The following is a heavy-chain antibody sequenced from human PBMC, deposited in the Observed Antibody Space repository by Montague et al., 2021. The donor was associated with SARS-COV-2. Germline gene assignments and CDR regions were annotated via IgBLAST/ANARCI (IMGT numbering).Heavy chain of an antibody. CDR1: GDSVSSNTAA. D-gene: IGHD6-13*01. Sequence: CAISGDSVSSNTAAWNWIRQSPSRGLEWLGRTYYRSKWYNDYAVSVKSRISINADTSKNQFSLQLNSVIPEDTAVYYCARGISATNKWGQGTLVTVSS. V-gene: IGHV6-1*01. J-gene: IGHJ4*02. CDR3: ARGISATNK. CDR2: TYYRSKWYN.